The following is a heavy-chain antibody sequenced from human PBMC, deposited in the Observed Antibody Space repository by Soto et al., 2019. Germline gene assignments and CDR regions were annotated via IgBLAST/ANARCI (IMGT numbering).Heavy chain of an antibody. CDR3: AKGGRQWLVTSDFNY. CDR1: GFTFSNYA. J-gene: IGHJ4*02. V-gene: IGHV3-23*01. Sequence: GGSLRLSCAASGFTFSNYAMSWVRQAPGKGLEWVSVISGSGDSTYYADSVKGRFTISRDNSKNTLYVQMNSLRAEDTAVYYCAKGGRQWLVTSDFNYWGQGALVTVSS. CDR2: ISGSGDST. D-gene: IGHD6-19*01.